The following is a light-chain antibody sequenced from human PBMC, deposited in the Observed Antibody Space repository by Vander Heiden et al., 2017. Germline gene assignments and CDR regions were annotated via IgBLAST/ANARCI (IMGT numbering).Light chain of an antibody. J-gene: IGKJ1*01. Sequence: PSSLSASVGDRVTITCRVSQSISSYLNWYQQKPGKAPELLIYAASSLQSGVPSRFSGSGSGTDFTLTISSLQPEDFATYYCQQSYSIPLTFGRGTKVEIK. CDR1: QSISSY. V-gene: IGKV1-39*01. CDR3: QQSYSIPLT. CDR2: AAS.